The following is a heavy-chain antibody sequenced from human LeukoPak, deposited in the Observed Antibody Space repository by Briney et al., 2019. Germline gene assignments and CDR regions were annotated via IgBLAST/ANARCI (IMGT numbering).Heavy chain of an antibody. V-gene: IGHV3-74*01. Sequence: GGSLRLSCAASGFIFSNSWMHWVRQAPGKGLVCVSRISGDGSSTSYADSVKGRFTVSRDNAKNTLYLQMNSLRAEDTAVYYCAKGLSINWFDPWGQGTLVTVSS. CDR1: GFIFSNSW. J-gene: IGHJ5*02. D-gene: IGHD2-2*02. CDR3: AKGLSINWFDP. CDR2: ISGDGSST.